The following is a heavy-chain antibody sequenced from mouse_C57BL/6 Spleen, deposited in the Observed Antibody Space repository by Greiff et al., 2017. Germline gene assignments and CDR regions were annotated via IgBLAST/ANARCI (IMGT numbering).Heavy chain of an antibody. J-gene: IGHJ1*03. V-gene: IGHV5-17*01. D-gene: IGHD1-1*01. CDR1: GFTFSDYG. CDR3: ARCHGTRYWYFDV. CDR2: ISSGSSTI. Sequence: EVKLVESGGGLVKPGGSLKLSCAASGFTFSDYGMHWVRQAPEKGLEWVAYISSGSSTIYYADTVKGRFTISRDNAKNTLCLQMTSLRSEDTAMYYCARCHGTRYWYFDVWGTGTTVTVSS.